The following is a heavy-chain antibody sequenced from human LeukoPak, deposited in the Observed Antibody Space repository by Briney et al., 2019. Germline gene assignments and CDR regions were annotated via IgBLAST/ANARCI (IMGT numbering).Heavy chain of an antibody. CDR1: GFTFSSYG. CDR2: IWYDGSDN. V-gene: IGHV3-33*01. Sequence: GGSLRLSCAASGFTFSSYGMHWVRQATGKGLEWVAVIWYDGSDNYYADSVKGRFTISRDDSKNTVYLQMDSLRAEDTAVYYCARESAPRYYGDFHYWGQGTLVTVSS. D-gene: IGHD4-17*01. J-gene: IGHJ4*02. CDR3: ARESAPRYYGDFHY.